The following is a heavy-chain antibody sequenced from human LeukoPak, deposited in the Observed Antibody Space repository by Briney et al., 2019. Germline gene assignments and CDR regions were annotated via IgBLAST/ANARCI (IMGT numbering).Heavy chain of an antibody. J-gene: IGHJ4*02. CDR1: GYTFTGYY. D-gene: IGHD3-3*01. V-gene: IGHV1-2*02. Sequence: ASVKVSCKASGYTFTGYYMHWVRQAPGQGLEWMGWINPNSGGTNYAQKFQGRVTITRDTSISTAYMELSRLRSDDTAVYYCARMTLWSGYTYDYWGQGTLVTVSS. CDR3: ARMTLWSGYTYDY. CDR2: INPNSGGT.